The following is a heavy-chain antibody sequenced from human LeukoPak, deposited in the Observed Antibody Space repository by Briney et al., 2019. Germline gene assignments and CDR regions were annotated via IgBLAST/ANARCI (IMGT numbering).Heavy chain of an antibody. CDR1: GGSISSYY. J-gene: IGHJ6*03. D-gene: IGHD6-6*01. CDR2: IYYSGST. V-gene: IGHV4-59*01. CDR3: ARGAARLGPYNYYYYMDV. Sequence: PSETLSLTCTVSGGSISSYYWSWIRQPPGKGLEWIGYIYYSGSTNYNPSLKSRVTISVDTSKNQFSLRLSSVTAADTAVYYCARGAARLGPYNYYYYMDVWGKGTTVTVSS.